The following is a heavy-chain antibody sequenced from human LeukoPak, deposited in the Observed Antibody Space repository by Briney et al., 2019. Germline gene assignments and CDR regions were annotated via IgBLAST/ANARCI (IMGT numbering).Heavy chain of an antibody. CDR3: ARCPTTVTRLYYYYYGMDV. J-gene: IGHJ6*02. CDR2: MNPNSGNT. V-gene: IGHV1-8*01. CDR1: GYTFTSYD. D-gene: IGHD4-17*01. Sequence: ASVKVSCKASGYTFTSYDINWVRQATGQGLEWMGWMNPNSGNTGYAQKFQGRVTKTRNTSISTAYMELSSLRSEDTAVYYCARCPTTVTRLYYYYYGMDVWGQGTTVTVSS.